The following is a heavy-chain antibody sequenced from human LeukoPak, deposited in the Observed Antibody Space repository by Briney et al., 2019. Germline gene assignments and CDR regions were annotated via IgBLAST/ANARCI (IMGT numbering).Heavy chain of an antibody. CDR2: ISGSGGST. D-gene: IGHD5-12*01. CDR3: ARVSGYSGYGFRYYFDY. J-gene: IGHJ4*02. V-gene: IGHV3-23*01. CDR1: GFTFSNYA. Sequence: GGSLRLSCAASGFTFSNYAMSWVRQAPGKGLEWVSAISGSGGSTYYADSVKGRFTISRDNSKNTLYLQMNSLRAEDTAVYYCARVSGYSGYGFRYYFDYWGQGTLVTVSS.